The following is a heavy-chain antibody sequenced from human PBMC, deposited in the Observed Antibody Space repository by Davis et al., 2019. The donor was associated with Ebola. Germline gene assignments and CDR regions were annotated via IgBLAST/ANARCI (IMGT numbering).Heavy chain of an antibody. CDR3: AGSGYPIYYYYGMDV. Sequence: MPSETLSLTCAVYGGSFSGYYWSWIRQPPGLGLEWIGSIYYSGSTYYNPSLKSRVTISVDTSKNQFSLKLSSVTAADTAVYYCAGSGYPIYYYYGMDVWGQGTTVTVSS. CDR1: GGSFSGYY. CDR2: IYYSGST. J-gene: IGHJ6*02. D-gene: IGHD3-3*01. V-gene: IGHV4-34*01.